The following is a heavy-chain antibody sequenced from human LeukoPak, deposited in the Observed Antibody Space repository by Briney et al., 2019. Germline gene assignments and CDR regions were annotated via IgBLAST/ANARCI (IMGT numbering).Heavy chain of an antibody. CDR1: GYTFNVYY. J-gene: IGHJ6*03. CDR3: ARDAGSYNYYMDV. V-gene: IGHV1-2*02. Sequence: WASVKVSCTASGYTFNVYYMHWVRQVPGQGLEWMGWINPNNGGTKFAQKFQGRVTMTRDTSITTTYMELSRLRSDDSAVYYCARDAGSYNYYMDVWGTGTPVTISS. D-gene: IGHD3-10*01. CDR2: INPNNGGT.